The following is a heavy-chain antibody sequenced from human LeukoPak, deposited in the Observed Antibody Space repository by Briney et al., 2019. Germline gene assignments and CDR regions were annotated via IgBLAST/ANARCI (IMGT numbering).Heavy chain of an antibody. D-gene: IGHD3-22*01. Sequence: GGSLRLSCAASGFTFASYAMSWVRQAPGKGLEWVSGITVSGGSTYYAVSVKGRFTISRDNSKNTLYLQMNGLRAEDTAIYFCAKIGIFEGYYDSSGYYYGLGWFDPWGQGTLVTVSS. CDR2: ITVSGGST. J-gene: IGHJ5*02. CDR1: GFTFASYA. CDR3: AKIGIFEGYYDSSGYYYGLGWFDP. V-gene: IGHV3-23*01.